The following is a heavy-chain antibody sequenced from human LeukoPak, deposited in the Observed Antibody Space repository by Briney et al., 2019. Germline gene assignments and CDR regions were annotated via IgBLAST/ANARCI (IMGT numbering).Heavy chain of an antibody. Sequence: GASVKVSCKASGYTFTGYYMHWVRQAPGQGLEWMGWINPNSGGTNYAQKFQGWVTMTRDTSISTAYMELSRLRSDDTAVYYCARERVPPGTTVTGGYGMDVWGQGTTVTVSS. CDR1: GYTFTGYY. V-gene: IGHV1-2*04. D-gene: IGHD4-17*01. CDR3: ARERVPPGTTVTGGYGMDV. J-gene: IGHJ6*02. CDR2: INPNSGGT.